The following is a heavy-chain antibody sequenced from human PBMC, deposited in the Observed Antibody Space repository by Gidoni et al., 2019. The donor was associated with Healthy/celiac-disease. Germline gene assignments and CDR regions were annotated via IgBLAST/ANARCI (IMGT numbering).Heavy chain of an antibody. D-gene: IGHD3-3*01. J-gene: IGHJ6*04. CDR1: GGSISSGGYY. CDR3: ARDSYTIFGVVIPGDV. V-gene: IGHV4-31*03. CDR2: IYYSGST. Sequence: QVQLQESGPGLVKPSQTLSLTCTVSGGSISSGGYYWSWIRQHPGKGLEWIGYIYYSGSTYYNPSLKSRVTISVDTSKNQFSLKLSSVTAADTDVYYCARDSYTIFGVVIPGDVWGKGTTVTVSS.